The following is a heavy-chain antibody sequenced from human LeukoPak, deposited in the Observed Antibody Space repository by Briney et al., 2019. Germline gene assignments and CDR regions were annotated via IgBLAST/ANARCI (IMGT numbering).Heavy chain of an antibody. D-gene: IGHD5-18*01. CDR3: ARDIGYGIRHFDP. CDR2: IYYSGST. Sequence: PSETLSLTCTVSGGSINNGDHYWSWIRQHPGKGLEWIGHIYYSGSTYYNPSLKSRGIISVETSKNQFSLKLSSVTAADTAVYYCARDIGYGIRHFDPWGQGTLVTVSS. V-gene: IGHV4-31*03. CDR1: GGSINNGDHY. J-gene: IGHJ5*02.